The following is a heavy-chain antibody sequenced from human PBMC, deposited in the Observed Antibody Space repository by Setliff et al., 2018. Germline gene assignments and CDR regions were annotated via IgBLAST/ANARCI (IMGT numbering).Heavy chain of an antibody. CDR2: VYYCGTA. J-gene: IGHJ4*02. V-gene: IGHV4-59*01. CDR3: ARGGTFRYFDF. Sequence: SETLSLSCTVSDGSLSTYYWSWIRQPPGKGLEFIGYVYYCGTANYSPSLRSRLTISVDTSKNQFSLKLRSVTAADTAVYYCARGGTFRYFDFWGQGAPVTVSS. D-gene: IGHD5-12*01. CDR1: DGSLSTYY.